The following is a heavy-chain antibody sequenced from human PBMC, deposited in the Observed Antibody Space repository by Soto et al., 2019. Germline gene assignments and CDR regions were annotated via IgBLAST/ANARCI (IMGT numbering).Heavy chain of an antibody. V-gene: IGHV2-70*01. CDR3: ARTQLTPDYYYYGMDV. D-gene: IGHD2-15*01. CDR2: IDWDDDK. J-gene: IGHJ6*02. Sequence: VSGPTLVNPPQTLTMTCTFSGFSLSTSGMCVSWIRQPPGKALEWLALIDWDDDKYYSTSLKTRLTISKDTSKNQVVLTMTNMDPVDTATYYCARTQLTPDYYYYGMDVWGQGTTVTVSS. CDR1: GFSLSTSGMC.